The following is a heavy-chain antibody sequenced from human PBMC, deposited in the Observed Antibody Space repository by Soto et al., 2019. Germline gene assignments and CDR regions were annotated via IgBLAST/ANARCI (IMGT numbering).Heavy chain of an antibody. CDR3: AKRFAYSSGLDGFDI. V-gene: IGHV3-23*01. CDR1: GFIFSSYA. J-gene: IGHJ3*02. D-gene: IGHD6-19*01. CDR2: ISGNGGTT. Sequence: VGSLRLSCAASGFIFSSYAMTWVRQGPGKGLEWVSGISGNGGTTYYADSVKGRFIISRDNSKNTLFLQMNSLRAEDSAIYYCAKRFAYSSGLDGFDIWGQGTMVTVSS.